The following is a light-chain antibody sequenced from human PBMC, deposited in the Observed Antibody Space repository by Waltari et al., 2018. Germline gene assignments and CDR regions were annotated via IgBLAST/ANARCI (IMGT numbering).Light chain of an antibody. CDR3: QKYDRLPAT. J-gene: IGKJ1*01. CDR1: QGVSRF. CDR2: GAS. Sequence: LTQSSVTQSLSPGGRCTPSCRAGQGVSRFLACYQQNPGQAPRLLIYGASTRATGIADRFSGSGSGTDFSLTISRLEPEDYAVYYCQKYDRLPATFGQGTKVEIE. V-gene: IGKV3-20*01.